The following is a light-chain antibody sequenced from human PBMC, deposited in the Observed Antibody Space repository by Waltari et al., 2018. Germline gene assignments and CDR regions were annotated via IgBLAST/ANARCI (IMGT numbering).Light chain of an antibody. J-gene: IGKJ4*01. CDR1: QGLLSSSNNKNY. CDR3: QQYYSSPLT. CDR2: WAS. V-gene: IGKV4-1*01. Sequence: DIVMTQSPDSLAVSLGERATINFKSSQGLLSSSNNKNYLGWYQQKPRQPPKLLVYWASTRRSGVPDRFSGSGSGADFTLTISSLQAEDVAVYYCQQYYSSPLTFGGGTKVEIK.